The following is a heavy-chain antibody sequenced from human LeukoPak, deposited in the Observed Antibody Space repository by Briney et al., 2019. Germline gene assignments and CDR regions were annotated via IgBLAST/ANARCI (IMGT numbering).Heavy chain of an antibody. J-gene: IGHJ6*03. CDR3: ARHKKSSWSYYYYYMDV. CDR2: IYYSGST. V-gene: IGHV4-38-2*02. CDR1: NYSISTDYY. D-gene: IGHD6-13*01. Sequence: PSETLSLTCTVSNYSISTDYYWGWIRQPPGKGLEWIGSIYYSGSTYYNPSLKSRVTISVDTSKNQFSLKLSSVTAADTAVYYCARHKKSSWSYYYYYMDVWGKGTTVTISS.